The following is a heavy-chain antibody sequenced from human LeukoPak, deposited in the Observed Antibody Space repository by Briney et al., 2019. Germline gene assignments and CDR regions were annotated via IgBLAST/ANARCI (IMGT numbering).Heavy chain of an antibody. Sequence: SETLSLTCTISGGSISSYYWSWIRQPAGKGLEWIGRIYTSGSTNYNPSLKSRVTISLDTSKNQFSLKLSSVTAADTAVYYCANSIDFDYGDYYFDYWGQGALVTISS. CDR3: ANSIDFDYGDYYFDY. J-gene: IGHJ4*02. CDR1: GGSISSYY. CDR2: IYTSGST. D-gene: IGHD4-17*01. V-gene: IGHV4-4*07.